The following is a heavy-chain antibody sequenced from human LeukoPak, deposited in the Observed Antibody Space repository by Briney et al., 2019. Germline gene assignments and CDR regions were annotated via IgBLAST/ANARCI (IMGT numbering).Heavy chain of an antibody. CDR1: GFTFSSYS. V-gene: IGHV3-21*01. J-gene: IGHJ6*04. CDR3: ARDPSSRFYYGMDV. Sequence: PGGSLRLSCAASGFTFSSYSMNWVCQAPGKGLEWVSSISSSSSYIYYADSVKGRFTISRDNAKNSLYLQMNSLRAEDTAVYYCARDPSSRFYYGMDVWGKGTTVTVSS. CDR2: ISSSSSYI.